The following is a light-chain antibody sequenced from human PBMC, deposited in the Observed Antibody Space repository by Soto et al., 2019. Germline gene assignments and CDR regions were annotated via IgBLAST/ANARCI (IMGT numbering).Light chain of an antibody. J-gene: IGKJ1*01. CDR2: AVS. Sequence: DIQMTQSPSSLSASVGYRVTITCRASQSISTYLNWYQHKPGKAPKVLIYAVSSLQSGVPSRFSGSGSGTDFTLTITSLQPEDSATYYCQHSYGTPRTFGQGTKVDIX. CDR3: QHSYGTPRT. CDR1: QSISTY. V-gene: IGKV1-39*01.